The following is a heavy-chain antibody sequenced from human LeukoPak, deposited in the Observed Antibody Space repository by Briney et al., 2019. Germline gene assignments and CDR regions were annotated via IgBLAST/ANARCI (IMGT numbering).Heavy chain of an antibody. J-gene: IGHJ4*02. CDR1: GGSLSGYY. Sequence: SATLSLTCAVYGGSLSGYYWSWIRQPPGKGLEWIGEINQSGSTNYNPFLKSRVTISVDTSKNQFSLKLSSVTAADTAVYYCARDTGSGYDYFSYYFDYWGQGTLVTVSS. CDR3: ARDTGSGYDYFSYYFDY. D-gene: IGHD5-12*01. V-gene: IGHV4-34*01. CDR2: INQSGST.